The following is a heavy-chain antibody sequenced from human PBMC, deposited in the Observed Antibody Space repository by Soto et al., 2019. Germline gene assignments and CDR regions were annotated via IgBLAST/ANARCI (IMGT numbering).Heavy chain of an antibody. V-gene: IGHV1-69*06. D-gene: IGHD1-1*01. CDR1: XXXXXXYX. CDR2: XXXXXGTA. Sequence: QVQLVQSGAXXXKXXXXXXXXXKAXXXXXXXYXXXXVRXAXXXXXXXMXXXXXXXGTANYAQKFQGRVTITADKSTSTAYMELSSLRSEDTAVYYCARDPLGIRGKQSPLPRDLYGMDVWGQGTTVTVSS. J-gene: IGHJ6*02. CDR3: ARDPLGIRGKQSPLPRDLYGMDV.